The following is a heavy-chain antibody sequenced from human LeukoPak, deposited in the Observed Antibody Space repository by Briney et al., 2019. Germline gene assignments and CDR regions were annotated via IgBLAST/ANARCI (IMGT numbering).Heavy chain of an antibody. J-gene: IGHJ4*02. CDR3: ARVWDSSGYLVDY. CDR1: GFTFSSHE. D-gene: IGHD3-22*01. Sequence: GGSLRLSCAASGFTFSSHEMNWVRQAPGKGLEWVSHISSSGSTIYYADSVKGRFTISRDNAKNSLDLQMNSLRADDTAVYYCARVWDSSGYLVDYWGQGTLVTVSS. V-gene: IGHV3-48*03. CDR2: ISSSGSTI.